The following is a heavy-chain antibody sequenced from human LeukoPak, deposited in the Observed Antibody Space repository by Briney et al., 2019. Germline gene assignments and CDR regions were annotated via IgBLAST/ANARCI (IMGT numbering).Heavy chain of an antibody. J-gene: IGHJ3*01. CDR2: INWNGANT. Sequence: GGSLRLSCAASGFLFDEYGMSWVRQAPGKGLEWVSGINWNGANTGYADSVKGRFIISRDNAKNSLYLQMSSLRDEDTALYHRVRVQYATSGYYNGFDLWGQGTMVAVSS. CDR1: GFLFDEYG. CDR3: VRVQYATSGYYNGFDL. D-gene: IGHD3-3*01. V-gene: IGHV3-20*01.